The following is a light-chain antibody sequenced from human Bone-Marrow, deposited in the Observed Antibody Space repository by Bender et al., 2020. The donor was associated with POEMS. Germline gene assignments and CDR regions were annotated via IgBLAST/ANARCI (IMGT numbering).Light chain of an antibody. CDR3: TSHSNSFTLL. J-gene: IGLJ2*01. Sequence: QSALTQPASVSGSPGQSITISCSGSVNDIGGYDYVSWYQHYPGQAPRLLIFGVHNRPSGVSHRFSASKSGNTASLFISGLQAEDEADYYCTSHSNSFTLLFGGGTKVTVL. V-gene: IGLV2-14*03. CDR1: VNDIGGYDY. CDR2: GVH.